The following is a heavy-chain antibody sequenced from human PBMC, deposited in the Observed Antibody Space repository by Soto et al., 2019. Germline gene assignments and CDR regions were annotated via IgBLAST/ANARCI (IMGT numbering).Heavy chain of an antibody. CDR1: GASVTSGDFY. Sequence: QVQLQEPGPRLVSPSETLSLTCTVSGASVTSGDFYWSWIRQPPGKGLEWIGYVYYNESAYYNPSLKSRTSISVDTSKNHFTLELSSVTAADTAVYYCAALLAGVWGQGSLVTVSS. CDR3: AALLAGV. CDR2: VYYNESA. V-gene: IGHV4-30-4*01. D-gene: IGHD3-10*01. J-gene: IGHJ4*02.